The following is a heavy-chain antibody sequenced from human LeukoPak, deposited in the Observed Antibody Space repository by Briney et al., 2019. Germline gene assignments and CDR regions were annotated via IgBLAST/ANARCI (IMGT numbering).Heavy chain of an antibody. V-gene: IGHV1-8*01. CDR1: GYTFISHD. CDR3: ARGLFGALGDY. CDR2: MNPNSGNT. D-gene: IGHD3-10*02. J-gene: IGHJ4*02. Sequence: ATVKVSCKTSGYTFISHDINWVRQATGQGLEWMGWMNPNSGNTGYAQKFQGRVTMTRNTSISTAYMELSSLRSEDTAVYYCARGLFGALGDYWGQGTLVTVSS.